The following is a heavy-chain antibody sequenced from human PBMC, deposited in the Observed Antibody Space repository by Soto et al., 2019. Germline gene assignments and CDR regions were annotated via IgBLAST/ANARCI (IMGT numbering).Heavy chain of an antibody. J-gene: IGHJ4*02. Sequence: ASVKVSCKASGYTFTGYYMHWVRQAPGKGLEWMGGLDPEDGETIYAQKFQGRVTMTEDTSTDTAYMELSSLRSEDTAVYYCATDIRYCSSTSCTQENDYWGQGTLVTVSS. V-gene: IGHV1-24*01. CDR3: ATDIRYCSSTSCTQENDY. CDR2: LDPEDGET. CDR1: GYTFTGYY. D-gene: IGHD2-2*01.